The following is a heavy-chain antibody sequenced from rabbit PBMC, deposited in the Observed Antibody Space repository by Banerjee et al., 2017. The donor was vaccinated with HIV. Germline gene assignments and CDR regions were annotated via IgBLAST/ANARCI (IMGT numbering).Heavy chain of an antibody. V-gene: IGHV1S47*01. CDR1: GFDFSSNA. CDR2: IYVGDGST. D-gene: IGHD3-3*01. Sequence: EESGGGLVKPEGSLTLTCKASGFDFSSNAMCWVRQAPGKRPEWIACIYVGDGSTDCASWAKGRFTISKTSSTTVTLQMTSLTAADTATYFCARWGYATDFHLWGPGTLVTVS. CDR3: ARWGYATDFHL. J-gene: IGHJ4*01.